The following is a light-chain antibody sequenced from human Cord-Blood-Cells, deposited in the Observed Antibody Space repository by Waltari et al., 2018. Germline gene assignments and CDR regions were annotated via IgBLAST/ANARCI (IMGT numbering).Light chain of an antibody. CDR2: AAS. CDR3: QQRNSTPLT. J-gene: IGKJ1*01. Sequence: IQMAPFLPSLSACVGDRLTITCRASQSISSYLNWYQQKPGKAPKLLIYAASTLQSGVPSRFSGSGSGTDFTLTISSLQPEDFATYYCQQRNSTPLTFGQGTKVEIK. V-gene: IGKV1-39*01. CDR1: QSISSY.